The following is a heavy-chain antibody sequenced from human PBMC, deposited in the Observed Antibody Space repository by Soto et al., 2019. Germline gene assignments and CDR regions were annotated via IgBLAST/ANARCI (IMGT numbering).Heavy chain of an antibody. Sequence: EVQLVESGGGLVQPGGSLRLSCAASGFTFTPYWMSWVRQAPGKGLEWVASINQDGGEKYYVDFAKGRFTISRDNAKNSLYLQMNSLSVEDTAVYYCARTSMLRGVTFDYWGQGTLVTASS. D-gene: IGHD3-10*01. CDR2: INQDGGEK. CDR1: GFTFTPYW. CDR3: ARTSMLRGVTFDY. J-gene: IGHJ4*02. V-gene: IGHV3-7*04.